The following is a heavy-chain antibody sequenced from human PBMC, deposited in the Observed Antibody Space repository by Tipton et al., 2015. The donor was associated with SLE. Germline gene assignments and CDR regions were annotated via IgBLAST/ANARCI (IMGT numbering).Heavy chain of an antibody. CDR3: ARDCPAATCYYYYMDV. V-gene: IGHV3-48*01. J-gene: IGHJ6*03. D-gene: IGHD2-2*01. CDR1: GFTFSSFA. Sequence: SLRLSCAASGFTFSSFAMNWVRQAPGKGLEWVSYISSRSSSIYYADSVKGRFTISRDNAKNSLYLQMNSLRAEDTAVYYCARDCPAATCYYYYMDVWGKGTTVTVSS. CDR2: ISSRSSSI.